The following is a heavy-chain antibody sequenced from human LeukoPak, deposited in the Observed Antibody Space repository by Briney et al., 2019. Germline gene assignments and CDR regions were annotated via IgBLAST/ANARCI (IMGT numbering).Heavy chain of an antibody. J-gene: IGHJ4*02. CDR1: GFTFSSYA. Sequence: PGGSLRLSCAASGFTFSSYAMTWVRQAPGKGLEWVSVIYDGGDTYYADSVKGRFTISRDNSKNTLYLQMNSLRAEDTAVYYCARAGPYYYDSGSSFDYWGQGTLVTVSS. CDR2: IYDGGDT. CDR3: ARAGPYYYDSGSSFDY. D-gene: IGHD3-10*01. V-gene: IGHV3-66*01.